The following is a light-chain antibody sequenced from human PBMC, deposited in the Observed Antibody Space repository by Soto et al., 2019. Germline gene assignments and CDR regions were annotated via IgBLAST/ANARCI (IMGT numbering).Light chain of an antibody. J-gene: IGKJ1*01. CDR1: QTIFYSSNNRNY. CDR2: WAS. CDR3: QQYYNFPRT. V-gene: IGKV4-1*01. Sequence: DIVMTQSPDSLTVSLGERATINRTSSQTIFYSSNNRNYLAWYQQRPGQPPKLLIYWASTRESGVPDRFSGSGSGTDFTLTISSLQTEDVALYYCQQYYNFPRTFGQGTKVEIK.